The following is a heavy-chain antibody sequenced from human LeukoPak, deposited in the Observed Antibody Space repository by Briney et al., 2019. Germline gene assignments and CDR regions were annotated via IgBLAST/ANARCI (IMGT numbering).Heavy chain of an antibody. J-gene: IGHJ4*02. V-gene: IGHV4-34*01. CDR2: INHSGST. D-gene: IGHD3-22*01. Sequence: SETLSLTCAVYGGSFNGYHWSWIRQPPGKGLEWIGEINHSGSTNYNPSLKSRVTISVDTSKNQFSLKLSSVTAADTAVYYCARGLHYYDSSRYFDYWGQGTLVTVSS. CDR3: ARGLHYYDSSRYFDY. CDR1: GGSFNGYH.